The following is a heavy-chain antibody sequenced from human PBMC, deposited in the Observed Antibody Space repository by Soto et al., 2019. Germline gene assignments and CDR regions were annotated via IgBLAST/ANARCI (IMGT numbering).Heavy chain of an antibody. CDR1: GYTFTNYD. CDR3: AKDSSGLAADDY. D-gene: IGHD6-19*01. Sequence: ASVKVSCKASGYTFTNYDINWVRQAPGQGLEWMGWVNPNSGNTGYAQMFQGRVTMTTNTSTTTANMELSSLTSDDAAVYYCAKDSSGLAADDYWGQGTLVTVSS. CDR2: VNPNSGNT. J-gene: IGHJ4*02. V-gene: IGHV1-8*01.